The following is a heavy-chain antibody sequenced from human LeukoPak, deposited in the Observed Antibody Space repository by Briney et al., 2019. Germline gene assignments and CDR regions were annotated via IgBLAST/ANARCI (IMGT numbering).Heavy chain of an antibody. CDR3: TKSDGYGLIRI. CDR1: GDSIIGYY. V-gene: IGHV4-39*07. D-gene: IGHD3-10*01. Sequence: PSETLSLTCSVSGDSIIGYYWGWIRQPPGKGLEWIGNIYYTGNTYYNSSLKSRVTISPDTSKNQFSLKVISMTAADTAAYYCTKSDGYGLIRICGRGTMVTVSS. J-gene: IGHJ3*02. CDR2: IYYTGNT.